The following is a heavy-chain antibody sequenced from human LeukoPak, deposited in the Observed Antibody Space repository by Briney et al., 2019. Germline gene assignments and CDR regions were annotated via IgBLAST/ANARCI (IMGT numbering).Heavy chain of an antibody. D-gene: IGHD3-22*01. J-gene: IGHJ4*02. Sequence: SETLSLTCTVSGGSISSSSYYWGWIRQPPGKGLEWIGSIYYSGSTYYNPSLKSRVTISVDTSKNQFSLKLSSVTAADTAVYYCARAPPGYYDSSGYLFDYWGQGTLVTVSS. V-gene: IGHV4-39*07. CDR2: IYYSGST. CDR3: ARAPPGYYDSSGYLFDY. CDR1: GGSISSSSYY.